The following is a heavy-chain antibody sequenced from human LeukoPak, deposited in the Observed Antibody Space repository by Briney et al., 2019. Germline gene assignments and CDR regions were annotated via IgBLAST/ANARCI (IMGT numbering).Heavy chain of an antibody. Sequence: GGSLRLSCAASGFTFSSYSMNWVRQAPGKGLEWVSSISSSSSYIYYADSVKGRFTISRDNAKNSLYLQMNSLRAEDTAVYYCAGGRHDYCYMDVWGKGTTVTVSS. CDR1: GFTFSSYS. J-gene: IGHJ6*03. D-gene: IGHD3-16*01. CDR3: AGGRHDYCYMDV. CDR2: ISSSSSYI. V-gene: IGHV3-21*01.